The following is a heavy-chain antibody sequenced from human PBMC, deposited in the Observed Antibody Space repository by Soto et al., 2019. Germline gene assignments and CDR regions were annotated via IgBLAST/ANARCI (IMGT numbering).Heavy chain of an antibody. D-gene: IGHD1-26*01. CDR3: AREGGIVGATAADY. J-gene: IGHJ4*02. V-gene: IGHV4-31*03. CDR2: IYYSGST. CDR1: GGSISSGGYY. Sequence: QVQLQESGPGLVKPSQTLSLTCTVSGGSISSGGYYWSWIRQHPGKGLEWIGYIYYSGSTYYNPSHKSRGTISVDTSKNQFSLKLSSVTAADTAVYYCAREGGIVGATAADYWGQGTLVTVSS.